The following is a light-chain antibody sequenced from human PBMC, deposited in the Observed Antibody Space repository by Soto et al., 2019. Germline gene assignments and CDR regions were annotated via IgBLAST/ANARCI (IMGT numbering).Light chain of an antibody. Sequence: EIVSTQSPGTLSLSPGERATLSCRASQSVSRNLAWYRQTPGQAPRLLIYSASTRATDTPARFSGGGSGTDFNFTISRVEPADFAVYYCQHYGSSFATFGQGTQVEV. CDR2: SAS. V-gene: IGKV3-20*01. CDR1: QSVSRN. CDR3: QHYGSSFAT. J-gene: IGKJ1*01.